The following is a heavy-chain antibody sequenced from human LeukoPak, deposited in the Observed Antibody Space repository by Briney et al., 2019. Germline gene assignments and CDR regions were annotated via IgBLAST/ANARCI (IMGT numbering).Heavy chain of an antibody. CDR3: ARMMMVGYCSGGSCYYYYGMDV. CDR1: GFTFSSYS. V-gene: IGHV3-48*04. Sequence: GGSLRLSCAASGFTFSSYSTNWVRQAPGKGLEWVSYISSSSSTIYYADSVKGRFTISRDNAKNSLYLQMNSLRAEDTAVYYCARMMMVGYCSGGSCYYYYGMDVWGQGTTVTVSS. J-gene: IGHJ6*02. CDR2: ISSSSSTI. D-gene: IGHD2-15*01.